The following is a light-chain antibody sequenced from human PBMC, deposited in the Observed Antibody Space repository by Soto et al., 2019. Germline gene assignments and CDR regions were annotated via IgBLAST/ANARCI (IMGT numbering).Light chain of an antibody. J-gene: IGKJ2*01. CDR2: GAS. V-gene: IGKV3-15*01. CDR1: QSVSSS. Sequence: EIVMTQSPGTLSVSPGERATLSCRASQSVSSSLAWYQQKPGQAPRLLFYGASTRATGIPARFTGSGSGTQFTLTISSLQAEDFAVYYCQQYSSWPYTFGQGTKLEIK. CDR3: QQYSSWPYT.